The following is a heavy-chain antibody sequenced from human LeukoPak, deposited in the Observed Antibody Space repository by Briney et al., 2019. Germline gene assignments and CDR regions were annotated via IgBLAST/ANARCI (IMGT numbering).Heavy chain of an antibody. V-gene: IGHV3-23*01. CDR3: ANXLXXXXXY. Sequence: SXAASGFTFSSYAMSWVRQAPGKGLEWVSAISGSGGSTYYADSVKGRFTISRDNSKNTLYLQMNSLRAEDTAVYYXANXLXXXXXYWGQGTLVTVSS. CDR2: ISGSGGST. CDR1: GFTFSSYA. J-gene: IGHJ4*02.